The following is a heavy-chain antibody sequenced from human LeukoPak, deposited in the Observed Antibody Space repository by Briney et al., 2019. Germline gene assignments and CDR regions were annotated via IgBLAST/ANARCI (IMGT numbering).Heavy chain of an antibody. CDR1: GGSISSGGYS. V-gene: IGHV4-30-2*01. J-gene: IGHJ5*02. CDR2: IYHSGST. Sequence: KPSETLSLTCAVSGGSISSGGYSWSWIRQPPGKGLEWIGYIYHSGSTYYNPSLKSRVTISVDRSKNQFSLKLSSVTAADTAVYYCAGSLGYCSSTSCYKSGWFDPWGQGTLVTASS. D-gene: IGHD2-2*02. CDR3: AGSLGYCSSTSCYKSGWFDP.